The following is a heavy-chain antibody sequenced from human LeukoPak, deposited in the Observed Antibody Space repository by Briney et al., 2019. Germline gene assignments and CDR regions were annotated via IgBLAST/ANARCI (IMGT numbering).Heavy chain of an antibody. CDR3: ASILRSSSGYYFDY. CDR2: IYSGDTT. Sequence: GGSLRLSCAASGFTVSSNYMSWVRQAPGKGLEWVSVIYSGDTTFYADSVRGKFTISRDNSKNTLYLQMNSLRAEDTAVYYCASILRSSSGYYFDYWGQGTLVTVSS. V-gene: IGHV3-66*01. CDR1: GFTVSSNY. J-gene: IGHJ4*02. D-gene: IGHD3-10*01.